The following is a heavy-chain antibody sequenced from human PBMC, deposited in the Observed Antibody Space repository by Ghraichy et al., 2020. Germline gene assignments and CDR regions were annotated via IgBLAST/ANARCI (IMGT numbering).Heavy chain of an antibody. J-gene: IGHJ4*02. CDR2: IRYDGNNK. D-gene: IGHD6-19*01. CDR3: AREVSSGWYGRPTYYFDF. Sequence: GESLNISCAASGFSFSSYGMHWVRQAPGKGLEWMAFIRYDGNNKYYADSVKGRFTVSRDNSKNTLYLQMNSLRTEDTSVYSCAREVSSGWYGRPTYYFDFWGQGTLVTVSS. V-gene: IGHV3-30*02. CDR1: GFSFSSYG.